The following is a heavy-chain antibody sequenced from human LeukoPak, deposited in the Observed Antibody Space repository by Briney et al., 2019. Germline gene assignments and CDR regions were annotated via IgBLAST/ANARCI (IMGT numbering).Heavy chain of an antibody. J-gene: IGHJ4*02. Sequence: PGGSLRLSCAASGFTLSSYGMHWVRQAPGKGLEWVAVISYDGSNKYYADSVKGRFTISRDNSKNTLYLQMNSLRAEDTAVYYCAKVSSSWSYYFDYWGQGTLVTVSS. CDR1: GFTLSSYG. CDR2: ISYDGSNK. D-gene: IGHD6-13*01. V-gene: IGHV3-30*18. CDR3: AKVSSSWSYYFDY.